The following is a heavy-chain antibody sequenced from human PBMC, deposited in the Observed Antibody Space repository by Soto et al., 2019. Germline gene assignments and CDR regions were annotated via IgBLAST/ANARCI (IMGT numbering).Heavy chain of an antibody. CDR1: GGSISNHH. V-gene: IGHV4-59*11. D-gene: IGHD3-10*01. CDR3: ATRPPGGYWLGVFDY. Sequence: QVRLQESGPGLVKPSETLSLTCTVSGGSISNHHWSWIRQPPGKGPEWIGYVFHSGTTNYNPSLESRVTISLDTSKSQFSLKLRSATAADTAVYFCATRPPGGYWLGVFDYWSQGTLVTVSS. CDR2: VFHSGTT. J-gene: IGHJ4*02.